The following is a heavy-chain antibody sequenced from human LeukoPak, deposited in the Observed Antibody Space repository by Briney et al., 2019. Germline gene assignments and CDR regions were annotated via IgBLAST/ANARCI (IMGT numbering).Heavy chain of an antibody. Sequence: GASVKVSCKASGYTFTGYYMHWVRQAPGQGLEWMGWINPNSGGTNYAQKFQGRVTMTRDTSISTAYMELSRLRSDDTAVYYCARGWGSSWPYYYYYYMDVWGKGTTVTVSS. D-gene: IGHD6-13*01. CDR3: ARGWGSSWPYYYYYYMDV. V-gene: IGHV1-2*02. CDR2: INPNSGGT. J-gene: IGHJ6*03. CDR1: GYTFTGYY.